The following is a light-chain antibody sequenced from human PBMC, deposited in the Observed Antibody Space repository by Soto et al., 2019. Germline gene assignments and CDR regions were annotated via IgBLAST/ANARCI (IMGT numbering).Light chain of an antibody. CDR3: GTWDSSLSAVV. Sequence: QSVLTQPPSVSAAPGQTVTISCSGSSSNIGNNYVSWDQQLPGTAPKLLIYDNNKRPSGIPDRFSGTKSGTSATLGITGRQTGDEADYYCGTWDSSLSAVVFGGGTKLTV. V-gene: IGLV1-51*01. J-gene: IGLJ2*01. CDR1: SSNIGNNY. CDR2: DNN.